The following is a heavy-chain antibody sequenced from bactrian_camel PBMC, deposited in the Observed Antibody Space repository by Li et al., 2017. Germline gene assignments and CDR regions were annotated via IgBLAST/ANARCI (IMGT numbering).Heavy chain of an antibody. J-gene: IGHJ6*01. CDR2: TYTGGGFT. CDR1: GYTDNNYC. CDR3: AAADPRGSWYLCGARRDADFGY. V-gene: IGHV3S1*01. D-gene: IGHD6*01. Sequence: HVQLVESGGGSVQPGGSLRLSRTASGYTDNNYCVGWYVQRPGKDRAGVAATYTGGGFTDYADSVRGRFTISHDDAKNTVYLQMNSLKSEDTAMYYCAAADPRGSWYLCGARRDADFGYWGQGTQVTVS.